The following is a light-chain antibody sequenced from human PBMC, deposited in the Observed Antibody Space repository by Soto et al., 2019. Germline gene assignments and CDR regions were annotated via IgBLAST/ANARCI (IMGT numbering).Light chain of an antibody. V-gene: IGKV3-20*01. CDR3: QQSGSSPRWT. CDR2: AAS. CDR1: QIVSSKF. J-gene: IGKJ1*01. Sequence: EIVLTQSPGTLSLSPGERDALSCRASQIVSSKFLAWYQQKPGQAPRLLIYAASNRATGIPDRFSGSGSGTDFTLTISRLEPEDFAVYFCQQSGSSPRWTVGQGTQVEIK.